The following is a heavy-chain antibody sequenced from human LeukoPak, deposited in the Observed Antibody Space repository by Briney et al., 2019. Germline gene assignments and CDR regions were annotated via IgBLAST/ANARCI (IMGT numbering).Heavy chain of an antibody. Sequence: SETLSLTCAVYGGSFSGYYWSWIRQPPGKGLEWIGEINHSGSTNYNPSPKSRVTISVDTSKNQFSLKLSSVTAADTAVYYCAREGLGYCSSTSCYGPQGYDYWGQGTLVTVSS. CDR3: AREGLGYCSSTSCYGPQGYDY. V-gene: IGHV4-34*01. J-gene: IGHJ4*02. CDR2: INHSGST. D-gene: IGHD2-2*01. CDR1: GGSFSGYY.